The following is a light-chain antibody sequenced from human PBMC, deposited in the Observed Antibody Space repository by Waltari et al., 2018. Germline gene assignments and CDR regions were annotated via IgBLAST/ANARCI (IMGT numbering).Light chain of an antibody. J-gene: IGKJ1*01. Sequence: ELVLTQPPGTLSLSPGERATLSCRDSQSVGGTLAWSQQKPGQAPRLLMYGTSIRAPGTPDRFSGTGSGTDFSLTISRLEPEDFAVYYCQHYVRLPATFGQGTKVEIK. CDR2: GTS. CDR3: QHYVRLPAT. V-gene: IGKV3-20*01. CDR1: QSVGGT.